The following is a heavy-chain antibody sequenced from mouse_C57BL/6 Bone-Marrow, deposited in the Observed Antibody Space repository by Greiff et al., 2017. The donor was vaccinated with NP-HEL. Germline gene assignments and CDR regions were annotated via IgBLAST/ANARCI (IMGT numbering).Heavy chain of an antibody. J-gene: IGHJ2*01. CDR3: ARNWEEGFDY. Sequence: EVKLVESEGGLVQPGSSMKLSCTASGFTFSDYYMAWVRQVPEKGLEWVANINYDGSSTYYLDSLKSRFIISRDNAKNILYLQMSSLKSEDTATYYCARNWEEGFDYWGQGTTLTVSS. D-gene: IGHD4-1*01. CDR2: INYDGSST. V-gene: IGHV5-16*01. CDR1: GFTFSDYY.